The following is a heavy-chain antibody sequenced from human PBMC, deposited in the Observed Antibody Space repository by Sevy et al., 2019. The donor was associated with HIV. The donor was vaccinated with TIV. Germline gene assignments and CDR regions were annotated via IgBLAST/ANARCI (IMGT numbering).Heavy chain of an antibody. CDR3: AREFVDTAMEFPDY. D-gene: IGHD5-18*01. J-gene: IGHJ4*02. CDR2: IWFDGSNK. Sequence: GGSLRLSCAASGFTFSSYGMHWVRQAPGKGLEWVAVIWFDGSNKYYADSVKGRFTMSRDNSKNTLYLQMNSLRAEDTAVYYCAREFVDTAMEFPDYWGQGTLVTVSS. V-gene: IGHV3-33*01. CDR1: GFTFSSYG.